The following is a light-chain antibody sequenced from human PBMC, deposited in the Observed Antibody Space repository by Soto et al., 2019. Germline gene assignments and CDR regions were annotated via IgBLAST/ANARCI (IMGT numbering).Light chain of an antibody. J-gene: IGKJ2*01. Sequence: EIVMTQSPATLSVSPGESATLSCRARQSVSSNLAWYQQKPGQATRLLIYGASTRATGIPARFSGSGSGTEVTLTISSLQYEDFAVYYCQQYNNWPPYTFGQGTKLVIK. CDR2: GAS. V-gene: IGKV3-15*01. CDR1: QSVSSN. CDR3: QQYNNWPPYT.